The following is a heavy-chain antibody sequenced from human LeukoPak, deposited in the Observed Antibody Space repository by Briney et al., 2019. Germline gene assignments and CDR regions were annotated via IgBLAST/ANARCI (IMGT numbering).Heavy chain of an antibody. D-gene: IGHD6-19*01. CDR2: ISSSSDRM. CDR3: AKDLVSSGWSSSLFDP. CDR1: GFTFSSYA. Sequence: PGGSLRLSCAASGFTFSSYAMNWVRQAPGKGLEWVSGISSSSDRMYYADSVKGRFTISRDNSKNTLYLQTNSLRAEDTAVYYCAKDLVSSGWSSSLFDPWGQGTLVTVSS. J-gene: IGHJ5*02. V-gene: IGHV3-23*01.